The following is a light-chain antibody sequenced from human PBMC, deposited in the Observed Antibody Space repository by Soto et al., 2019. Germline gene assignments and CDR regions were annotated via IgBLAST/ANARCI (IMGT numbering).Light chain of an antibody. Sequence: DILMTQSPSTLSASVGDRVTITCRASQNIVNWLAWYQQKPGKAPKVLIFGASTLERGVPSRFSGTGSGTEFTLTITNLQPGDFATYYCQQYNTFSATFGQGTRLEIK. CDR1: QNIVNW. CDR3: QQYNTFSAT. J-gene: IGKJ5*01. V-gene: IGKV1-5*01. CDR2: GAS.